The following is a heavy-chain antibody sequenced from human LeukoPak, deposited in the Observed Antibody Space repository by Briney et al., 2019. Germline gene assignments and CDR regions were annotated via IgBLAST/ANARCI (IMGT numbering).Heavy chain of an antibody. CDR3: ARGVGRVGSNFDF. J-gene: IGHJ4*02. CDR2: ISASSRAI. V-gene: IGHV3-48*01. CDR1: GFSLGDFA. D-gene: IGHD1-26*01. Sequence: GGSLRLSCVASGFSLGDFAMDWVRQAPGKGLEWVSYISASSRAIFYGDSVKGRFTISRDNAKNSLFLQMDNLRAEDTAVYYCARGVGRVGSNFDFWGQGTLVTVSS.